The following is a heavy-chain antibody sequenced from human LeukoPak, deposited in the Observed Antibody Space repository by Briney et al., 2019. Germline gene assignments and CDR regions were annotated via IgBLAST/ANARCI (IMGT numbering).Heavy chain of an antibody. Sequence: GESLKISCKDSGNSFASSWIGWVRQMPGKGLDWMGIIYPGDSDSRYSPSFQGQVTISADKSISTAYLQWSSLKASDTAMYYCARNHDYGGNSFDYWGQGTLVTVSS. CDR3: ARNHDYGGNSFDY. D-gene: IGHD4-23*01. V-gene: IGHV5-51*01. J-gene: IGHJ4*02. CDR2: IYPGDSDS. CDR1: GNSFASSW.